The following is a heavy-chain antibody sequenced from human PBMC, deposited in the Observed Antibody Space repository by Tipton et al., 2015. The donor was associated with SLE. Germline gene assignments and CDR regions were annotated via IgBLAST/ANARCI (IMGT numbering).Heavy chain of an antibody. D-gene: IGHD4-23*01. CDR1: GGSISSYC. CDR3: AGDDYGGNSGHFDY. J-gene: IGHJ4*02. CDR2: IYYSGST. Sequence: TLSLTCTVSGGSISSYCWSWIRQHPGKGLEWIGSIYYSGSTYYNPSLKSRVTISVDTSKNQFSLKLSSVTAADTAVYYCAGDDYGGNSGHFDYWGQGTLVTVSS. V-gene: IGHV4-59*05.